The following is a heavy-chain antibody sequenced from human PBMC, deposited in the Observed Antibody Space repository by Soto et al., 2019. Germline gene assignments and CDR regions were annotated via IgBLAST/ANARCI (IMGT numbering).Heavy chain of an antibody. V-gene: IGHV4-61*03. CDR1: GGSISSSNYY. CDR3: TRLGGYYQALDS. Sequence: SETLSLTCSVSGGSISSSNYYWTWTRQPPGKGLEWIGYIYYAGTTAYNPSLKSRVTISLDTSKNHFSLKMDSVTAADTAVYYCTRLGGYYQALDSWGQGTLVTVSS. D-gene: IGHD3-3*01. CDR2: IYYAGTT. J-gene: IGHJ4*02.